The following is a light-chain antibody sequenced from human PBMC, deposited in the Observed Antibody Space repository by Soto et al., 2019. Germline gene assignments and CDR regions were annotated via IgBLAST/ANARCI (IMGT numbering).Light chain of an antibody. CDR1: SSNIGSNT. CDR3: AAWDDSLNGL. CDR2: SNN. V-gene: IGLV1-44*01. J-gene: IGLJ2*01. Sequence: QSVLTQPPSASGTPGQRVTISCSGSSSNIGSNTVNWYQQLPGTAPKLLIYSNNQRPSGVPDRFSGSKSGTSASLAISGLQSVDEADYYCAAWDDSLNGLFGGGTKVTVL.